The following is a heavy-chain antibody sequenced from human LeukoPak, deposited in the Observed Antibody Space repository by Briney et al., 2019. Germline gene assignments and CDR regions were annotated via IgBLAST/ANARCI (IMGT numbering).Heavy chain of an antibody. J-gene: IGHJ6*02. Sequence: GGSLRLSCAASGFTFSDYAMSWVRQAPGKGLEWVSGISSGGSDGATHYADFAKGRFTISRDNSENTLYLQMNSLRAEDTAVYYCAKDLLGGYDFWSGYLPHYYYYYGMDVWGQGTTVTVSS. CDR2: ISSGGSDGAT. V-gene: IGHV3-23*01. CDR3: AKDLLGGYDFWSGYLPHYYYYYGMDV. CDR1: GFTFSDYA. D-gene: IGHD3-3*01.